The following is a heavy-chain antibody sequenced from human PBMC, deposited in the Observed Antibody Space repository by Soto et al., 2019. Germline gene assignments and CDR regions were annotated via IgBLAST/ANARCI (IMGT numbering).Heavy chain of an antibody. V-gene: IGHV3-7*04. CDR3: ARENSSSSSPYYYGMDV. Sequence: SLRLSCAASGFTFSSYWMSWVRQAPGKGLEWVANIKQDGSEKYYVDSVKGRFTISRDNAKNSLYLQMNSLRAEDTAVYYCARENSSSSSPYYYGMDVWGQGTTVTVSS. J-gene: IGHJ6*02. CDR1: GFTFSSYW. CDR2: IKQDGSEK. D-gene: IGHD6-6*01.